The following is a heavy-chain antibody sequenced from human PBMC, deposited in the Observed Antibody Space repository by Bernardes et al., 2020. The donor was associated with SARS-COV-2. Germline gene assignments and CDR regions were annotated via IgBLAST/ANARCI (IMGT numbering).Heavy chain of an antibody. CDR3: ARPRDGYNFEGFDY. V-gene: IGHV4-34*01. CDR2: INHSGST. J-gene: IGHJ4*02. Sequence: SETLSLTCAVYGGSFSGYYWSWIRQPPGKGLEWIGEINHSGSTNYNPSLKSRVTISVDTSKNQFSLKLSSVTAADTAVYYCARPRDGYNFEGFDYWGQGTLVTVSS. D-gene: IGHD5-12*01. CDR1: GGSFSGYY.